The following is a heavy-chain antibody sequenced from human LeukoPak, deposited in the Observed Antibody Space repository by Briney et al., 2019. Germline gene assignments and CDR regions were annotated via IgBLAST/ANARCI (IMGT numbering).Heavy chain of an antibody. CDR1: GGSISSYY. CDR3: ARKRQQLPDV. CDR2: IYYSGST. Sequence: PSETLSLTCTVSGGSISSYYWSWIRQPPGKGLEWIGYIYYSGSTNYNPSLKSRVTTSVDTSKNQFSLKLSSVTAADTAVYYCARKRQQLPDVWGQGTTVTVSS. J-gene: IGHJ6*02. D-gene: IGHD6-13*01. V-gene: IGHV4-59*01.